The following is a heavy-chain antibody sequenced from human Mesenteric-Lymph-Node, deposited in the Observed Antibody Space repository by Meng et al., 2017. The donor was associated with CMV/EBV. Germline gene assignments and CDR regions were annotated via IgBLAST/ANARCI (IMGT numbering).Heavy chain of an antibody. J-gene: IGHJ4*02. V-gene: IGHV3-69-1*01. CDR3: ARDHVSSWYIHYFDL. Sequence: AASYFTFSDYSLNWVRQAPGKGLEWVSSITSRTNIYYADSVKGRFIISRDNAKNSLYLQMNSLRDEDTAVYYCARDHVSSWYIHYFDLWGQGTLVTVSS. CDR1: YFTFSDYS. D-gene: IGHD6-13*01. CDR2: ITSRTNI.